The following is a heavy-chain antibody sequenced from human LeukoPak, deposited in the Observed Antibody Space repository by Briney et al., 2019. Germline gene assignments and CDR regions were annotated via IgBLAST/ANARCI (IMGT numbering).Heavy chain of an antibody. CDR1: GGSISSHY. V-gene: IGHV4-59*08. D-gene: IGHD3-16*01. Sequence: PSETLSLTCTVSGGSISSHYWSWIRQPPGKGLEWIGYIYYSGSTNYNPSLKSRVTISVDTSKNQFSLKLSSVTAADTAVYYCARHGGGSYAYNSYYYGMDVWGQGTTVTVSS. CDR2: IYYSGST. CDR3: ARHGGGSYAYNSYYYGMDV. J-gene: IGHJ6*02.